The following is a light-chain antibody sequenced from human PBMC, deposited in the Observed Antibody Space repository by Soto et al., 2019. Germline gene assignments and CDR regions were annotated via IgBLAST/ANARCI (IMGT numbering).Light chain of an antibody. CDR2: GAS. CDR1: QGISNN. CDR3: QKYDSAPLT. J-gene: IGKJ1*01. Sequence: DIQMTQSPSSLSASVGDRVTITCRASQGISNNLGWYQQKPGKVPQLLIYGASTLQSGVPSRFSGSRSGTDFTLTISSLQPEDVATYYCQKYDSAPLTFGQGTKVEFK. V-gene: IGKV1-27*01.